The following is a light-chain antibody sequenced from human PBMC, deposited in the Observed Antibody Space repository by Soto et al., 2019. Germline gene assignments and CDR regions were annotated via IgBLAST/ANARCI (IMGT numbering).Light chain of an antibody. Sequence: QSVLTQPASVSGSPGQSITISCTGTSSDVGGYNYVSWSQQHPGKAPKLVIYEVSNRPSGVSNRFSGSKSGNTASLTISGLQAEDEADYYCFSYADTNNFVFGSGTKLTVL. CDR1: SSDVGGYNY. J-gene: IGLJ1*01. V-gene: IGLV2-14*01. CDR2: EVS. CDR3: FSYADTNNFV.